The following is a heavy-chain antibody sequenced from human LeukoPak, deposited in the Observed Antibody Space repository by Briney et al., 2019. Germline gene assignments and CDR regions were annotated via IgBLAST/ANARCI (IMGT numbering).Heavy chain of an antibody. CDR2: INTNTGNP. D-gene: IGHD2-2*02. J-gene: IGHJ4*02. CDR3: ARGRVPAAIGLRYFDY. V-gene: IGHV7-4-1*02. CDR1: GYTFTSYA. Sequence: ASVKVSCKASGYTFTSYAMNWVRQAPGQGLGWMGWINTNTGNPTYAQGFTGRFVFSLDTSVSTAYLQISSLKAEDTAVYYCARGRVPAAIGLRYFDYWGQGTLVTVSS.